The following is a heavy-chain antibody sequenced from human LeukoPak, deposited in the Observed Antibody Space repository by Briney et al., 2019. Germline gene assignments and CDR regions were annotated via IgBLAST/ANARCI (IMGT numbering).Heavy chain of an antibody. CDR3: ARSNQADDY. D-gene: IGHD1-14*01. J-gene: IGHJ4*02. CDR2: INPGGSSI. Sequence: GGALRLSCAASGFTFSSYWMHWVRQVPGKGLVWVARINPGGSSITYADSVKGRFTISRDNAKNTLYLQMDSLRAEDTGVYYCARSNQADDYWGQGTLVTVSS. V-gene: IGHV3-74*01. CDR1: GFTFSSYW.